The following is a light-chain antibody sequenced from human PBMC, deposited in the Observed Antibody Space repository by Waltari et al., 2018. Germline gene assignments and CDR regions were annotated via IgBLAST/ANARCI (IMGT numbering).Light chain of an antibody. CDR2: AAS. CDR1: QNITRF. V-gene: IGKV1-39*01. J-gene: IGKJ2*01. Sequence: DIQMTQSPSSLSASVGDRVTITCRASQNITRFLNWHQQRPGKAPKVLISAASSLQSGGPSRFSGSGSGTDFTLTISSLQPEDFAAYYCQQTYSTPYTFGQGTKLEIK. CDR3: QQTYSTPYT.